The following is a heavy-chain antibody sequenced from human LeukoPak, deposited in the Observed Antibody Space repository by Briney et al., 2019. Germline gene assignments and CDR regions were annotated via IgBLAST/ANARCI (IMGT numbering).Heavy chain of an antibody. CDR1: GFTLSSYS. CDR2: ISSSSSYI. V-gene: IGHV3-21*01. J-gene: IGHJ5*02. CDR3: ARSSRLDNFWFDP. D-gene: IGHD1-1*01. Sequence: GGSLRLSCAASGFTLSSYSMNWVRQAPGKGLEWVSPISSSSSYIYYADSVKGRFTISRDNAKNSLYLQMNSLRAEDTAVYYCARSSRLDNFWFDPWGQGTLVTVSS.